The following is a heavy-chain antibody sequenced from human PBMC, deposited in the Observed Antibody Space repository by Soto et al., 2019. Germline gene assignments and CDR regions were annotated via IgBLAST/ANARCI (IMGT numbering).Heavy chain of an antibody. Sequence: QVHLQESGPGLVKPSQTLSLTCTVSGGSISSGGYYWSWIRQHPGKGLEWLGYIYNSGNTYYNPSLKGRVIISVDTSKNTFSLKLSSVTAADTAVYYCARGEGGPDSWGQGTLVTVSS. CDR3: ARGEGGPDS. J-gene: IGHJ4*02. CDR1: GGSISSGGYY. V-gene: IGHV4-31*03. CDR2: IYNSGNT. D-gene: IGHD2-15*01.